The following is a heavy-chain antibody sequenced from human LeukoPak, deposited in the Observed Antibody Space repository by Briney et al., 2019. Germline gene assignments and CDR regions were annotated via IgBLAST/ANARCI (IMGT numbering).Heavy chain of an antibody. V-gene: IGHV3-30*02. D-gene: IGHD1-26*01. CDR3: AKPRSLNIVGGAVDY. CDR1: GFTFSSYG. J-gene: IGHJ4*02. Sequence: GGSLRLSCAASGFTFSSYGMHWVRQVPGKGLEWVAFIRYDGSNKYYADSVKGRFTFSRDNSKNTLYLQMNSLRAEDTAVYYCAKPRSLNIVGGAVDYWGQGTLVTVSS. CDR2: IRYDGSNK.